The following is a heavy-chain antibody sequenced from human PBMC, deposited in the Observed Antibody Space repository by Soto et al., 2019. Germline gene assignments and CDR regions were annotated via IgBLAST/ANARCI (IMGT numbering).Heavy chain of an antibody. CDR1: GDSVSSSSDY. CDR2: IYYTGIT. CDR3: ARAADGQRMINYGMDV. V-gene: IGHV4-39*01. D-gene: IGHD3-22*01. J-gene: IGHJ6*02. Sequence: PSETLSLTCTVSGDSVSSSSDYWGWVRQPPGKGLEWIGSIYYTGITYSNPSLRSPVTISVDTSKNQFSLKLSSVTAADTAVYYCARAADGQRMINYGMDVWAQGTTVTVSS.